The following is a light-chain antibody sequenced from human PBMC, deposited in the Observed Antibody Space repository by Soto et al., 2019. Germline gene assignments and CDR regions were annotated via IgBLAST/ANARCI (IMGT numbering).Light chain of an antibody. CDR1: QAIRTN. Sequence: EIVMTQDPVSLSVSPGERVTLSCRASQAIRTNLAWYQQKVGQAPRLLIYGASSRATGIPDRFSGSGSGTDFTLTISRLEPEDFAVYYCQQYGSSPITFGQGTRLEIK. J-gene: IGKJ5*01. V-gene: IGKV3-20*01. CDR2: GAS. CDR3: QQYGSSPIT.